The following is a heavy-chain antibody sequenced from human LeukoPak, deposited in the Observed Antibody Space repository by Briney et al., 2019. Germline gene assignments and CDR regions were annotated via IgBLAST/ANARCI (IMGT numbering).Heavy chain of an antibody. V-gene: IGHV1-69*04. CDR3: ARVSSSPTYYFDY. CDR1: GGTFSSYA. CDR2: IIPILGIA. D-gene: IGHD6-13*01. J-gene: IGHJ4*02. Sequence: ASVKVSCKASGGTFSSYAISWVRQAPGQGLEWMGRIIPILGIANYAQKFQGRVTITADKSTSTAYMELSSLRSEDTAVYYCARVSSSPTYYFDYWGQGTLVTVSS.